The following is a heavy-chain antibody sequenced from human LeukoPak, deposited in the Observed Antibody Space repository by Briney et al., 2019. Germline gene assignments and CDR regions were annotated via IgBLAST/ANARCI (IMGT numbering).Heavy chain of an antibody. D-gene: IGHD3-22*01. CDR2: IKQDGSER. CDR1: GFSTSVYW. V-gene: IGHV3-7*01. Sequence: HGGSLRLSCEASGFSTSVYWMSWVRQAPGKGLEWVGNIKQDGSERNYVDSVKGRFTISRDNAKKSLYLQMNSLRAEDTAVYYCARDWGAYYHFFDYWGQGTLVTVSS. CDR3: ARDWGAYYHFFDY. J-gene: IGHJ4*02.